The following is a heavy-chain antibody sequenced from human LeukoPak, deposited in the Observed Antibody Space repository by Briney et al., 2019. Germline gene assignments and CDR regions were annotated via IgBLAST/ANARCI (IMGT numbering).Heavy chain of an antibody. CDR1: GGSISSYY. CDR3: ASTYNSSPSFDY. D-gene: IGHD6-19*01. V-gene: IGHV4-59*08. Sequence: SETLSLTCTVSGGSISSYYWSWIRQPPGKGLEWIGYIYYSGSTNYNPSLKSRVTISVDTSNNQFSLKPSSVTAADTAVYYCASTYNSSPSFDYWGQGTLVTVSS. CDR2: IYYSGST. J-gene: IGHJ4*02.